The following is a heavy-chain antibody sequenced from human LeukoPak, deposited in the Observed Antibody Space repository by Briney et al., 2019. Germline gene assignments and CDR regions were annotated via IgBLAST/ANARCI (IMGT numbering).Heavy chain of an antibody. CDR1: GFTFSNYA. D-gene: IGHD4-17*01. CDR2: ISASGENT. V-gene: IGHV3-23*01. J-gene: IGHJ4*02. CDR3: AKDQPLAVTTFVSFDS. Sequence: GGSLRLSCAASGFTFSNYATSWVRQAPGKGLEWVSAISASGENTYYADADSVKGRFTISRDNSKSTLYLQMNSLRAEDTAVYYCAKDQPLAVTTFVSFDSWGQGTLVTVSS.